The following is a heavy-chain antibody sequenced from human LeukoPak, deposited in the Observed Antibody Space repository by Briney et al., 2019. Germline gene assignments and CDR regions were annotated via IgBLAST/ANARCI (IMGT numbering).Heavy chain of an antibody. V-gene: IGHV3-74*01. CDR3: ATERVLVLGSLDN. CDR2: IRGDWHDT. D-gene: IGHD3-10*01. CDR1: GFRFSDFW. J-gene: IGHJ4*02. Sequence: GGSLRLSCTASGFRFSDFWMHWVRQAPGKGLEWVSRIRGDWHDTTYADSVKGRFTISRDNAQNTLYLQMNSLRVEDTAVYYCATERVLVLGSLDNGGRGTLATVPS.